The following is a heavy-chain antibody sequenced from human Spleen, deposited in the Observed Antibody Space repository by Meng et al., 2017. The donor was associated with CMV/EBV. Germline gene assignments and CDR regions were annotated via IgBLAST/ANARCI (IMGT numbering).Heavy chain of an antibody. V-gene: IGHV3-30-3*01. D-gene: IGHD5-12*01. CDR1: GFTFSNYT. CDR3: ARDLGYSAYLVSYFDN. Sequence: GESLKISCAASGFTFSNYTLHWVRQAPGKGLEWVALISYGGNNKYYADSVKGRFTISRDNAKNSLYLQMNSLRAEDTAVYYCARDLGYSAYLVSYFDNWGQGTLVTVSS. CDR2: ISYGGNNK. J-gene: IGHJ4*02.